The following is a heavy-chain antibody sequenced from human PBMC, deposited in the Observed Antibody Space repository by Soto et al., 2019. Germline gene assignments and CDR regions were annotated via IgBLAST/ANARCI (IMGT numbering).Heavy chain of an antibody. J-gene: IGHJ4*02. Sequence: QVQLVESGGGVVQPGRSLRLSCAASGFTFSSYAMHWVRQAPGKGLEWMAVISYDGSNKYYADSVKGRFTISRDNSKNTLYLQMNSLRAEDTAVYYCASGAVLRFLEWPRIDYWGQGTLVTVSS. CDR1: GFTFSSYA. D-gene: IGHD3-3*01. V-gene: IGHV3-30-3*01. CDR2: ISYDGSNK. CDR3: ASGAVLRFLEWPRIDY.